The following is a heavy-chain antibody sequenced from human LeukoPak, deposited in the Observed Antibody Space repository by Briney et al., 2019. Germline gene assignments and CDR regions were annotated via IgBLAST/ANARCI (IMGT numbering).Heavy chain of an antibody. D-gene: IGHD3-9*01. CDR1: GFTFDDYA. Sequence: GGSLRLSCAASGFTFDDYAMHWVRQAPGKGLEWVSGISWNSGSIGYADSVKGRFTISRDNAKNSLYLQMNSLRAEDTALYYCASLVDLDAFDICGQGTMVTVSS. J-gene: IGHJ3*02. CDR2: ISWNSGSI. V-gene: IGHV3-9*01. CDR3: ASLVDLDAFDI.